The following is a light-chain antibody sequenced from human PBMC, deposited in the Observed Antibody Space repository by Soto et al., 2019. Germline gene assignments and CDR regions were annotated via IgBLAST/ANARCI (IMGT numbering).Light chain of an antibody. CDR2: SAS. CDR1: QGVSSN. V-gene: IGKV1-39*01. Sequence: DIQMTQSPSSLSASVGDRVTIFCRASQGVSSNLQWYQQKPGRAPKLLIHSASTLQSGVPSRFNGYRSGKGFTLNIRSLEPEGFGTYFWQPNFPTPLPFGGGTKVDIK. CDR3: QPNFPTPLP. J-gene: IGKJ4*01.